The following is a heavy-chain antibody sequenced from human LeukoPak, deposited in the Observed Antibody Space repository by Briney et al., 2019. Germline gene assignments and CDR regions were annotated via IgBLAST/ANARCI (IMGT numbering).Heavy chain of an antibody. D-gene: IGHD6-19*01. CDR1: GFTFSNYD. CDR2: ISDSGGST. V-gene: IGHV3-23*01. CDR3: AKDLSRAVAAGWFDP. Sequence: GGSLRLSCAASGFTFSNYDMSWVRQAPGKGLEWVSSISDSGGSTYYADSVKGRFTISRDNSKNTLYLQMTNLRAADTAVYYCAKDLSRAVAAGWFDPWDQGSLVTVSS. J-gene: IGHJ5*02.